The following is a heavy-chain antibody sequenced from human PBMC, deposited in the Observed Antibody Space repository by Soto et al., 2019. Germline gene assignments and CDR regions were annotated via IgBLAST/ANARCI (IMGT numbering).Heavy chain of an antibody. CDR3: ARDTPNGSGSYYTFDY. CDR1: GGTFSSYT. D-gene: IGHD3-10*01. Sequence: QVQLVQSGAEVKKPGSSVKVSCKASGGTFSSYTISWVRQAPGQGLEWMGRIIPILGIANYAQKFQGRVTSTADKSTSTAYMELSSLRSEDTAVYYCARDTPNGSGSYYTFDYWGQGTLVTVSS. CDR2: IIPILGIA. V-gene: IGHV1-69*08. J-gene: IGHJ4*02.